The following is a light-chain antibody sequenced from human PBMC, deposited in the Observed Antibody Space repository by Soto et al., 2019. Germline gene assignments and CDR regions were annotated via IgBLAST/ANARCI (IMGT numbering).Light chain of an antibody. V-gene: IGKV1-33*01. J-gene: IGKJ5*01. CDR1: QDISNN. CDR3: QQYDNLPSIT. CDR2: DAS. Sequence: DIQMTQSPSSLSASVGDRVTITCQASQDISNNLNWYQQKPGKAPKLLIYDASNLETAVPSRFSGSGSGTDSTFTISSLQPEDIATYYCQQYDNLPSITFGQGTRLEIK.